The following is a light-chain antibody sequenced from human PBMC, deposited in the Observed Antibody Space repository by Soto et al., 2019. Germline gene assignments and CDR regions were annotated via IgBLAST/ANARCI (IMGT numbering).Light chain of an antibody. J-gene: IGKJ4*01. Sequence: DIQMTQSLPTLSASAGDRVTITCQASQDIGNFLSWYQQKPGKVPKLLIFDASNLETGVPSRFSGSGSGTDFTFTISSLQPEDIATYYCQQYDNLPLTFGGGTKVEIK. V-gene: IGKV1-33*01. CDR2: DAS. CDR1: QDIGNF. CDR3: QQYDNLPLT.